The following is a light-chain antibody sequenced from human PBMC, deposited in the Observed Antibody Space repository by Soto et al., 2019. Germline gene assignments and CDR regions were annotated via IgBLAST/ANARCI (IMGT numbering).Light chain of an antibody. V-gene: IGKV1-5*03. Sequence: DIQMTQSPSTLSASVGDRVTITCRASQSISSWLAWYQQKPGKAPKLLIYKASSLESGVPSRFSGSGSGTEFTLTISSLQPDEFATYCCQQYNSDSLTFGGGTKVEIK. J-gene: IGKJ4*01. CDR3: QQYNSDSLT. CDR1: QSISSW. CDR2: KAS.